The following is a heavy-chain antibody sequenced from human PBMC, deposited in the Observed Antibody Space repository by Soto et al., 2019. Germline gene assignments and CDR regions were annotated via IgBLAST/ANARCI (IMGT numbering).Heavy chain of an antibody. J-gene: IGHJ4*02. D-gene: IGHD3-22*01. Sequence: EVPRVESGGDLVQPGGSLRLSCAASGFTFSTYWMHWVRQAPGKGLLWVSRIKTDGTYATYADSVKGRFTISRDNAKNTLYLKMNSLRVEDAAVYYCAAGGSGYYANWGQGTLVTVSS. CDR3: AAGGSGYYAN. CDR2: IKTDGTYA. CDR1: GFTFSTYW. V-gene: IGHV3-74*01.